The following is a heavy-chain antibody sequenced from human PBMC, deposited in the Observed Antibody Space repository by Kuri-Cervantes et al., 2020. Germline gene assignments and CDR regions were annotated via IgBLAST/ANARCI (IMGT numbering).Heavy chain of an antibody. CDR3: ARGRTQGSSWLPEDY. CDR2: INHSGST. D-gene: IGHD6-13*01. J-gene: IGHJ4*02. Sequence: LRLSCAVYGGPFSGYYWSWIRQPPGKGLEWIGEINHSGSTNYNPSLKSRVTISVDTSKNQFSLKLSSVTAADTAVYYCARGRTQGSSWLPEDYWGQGTLVTVSS. CDR1: GGPFSGYY. V-gene: IGHV4-34*01.